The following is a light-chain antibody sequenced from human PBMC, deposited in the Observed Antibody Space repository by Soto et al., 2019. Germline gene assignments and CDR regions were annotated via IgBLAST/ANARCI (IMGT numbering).Light chain of an antibody. Sequence: QSALTQPASVSGSPGQSITISCTGTSSDAGFYNHVSWYQQHPGKAPKLLIYEVSNRPSGVSNLFPGAKSGNTASLTISGLKTADEVDDDGTSYTSINPLAFGGGTRRTDL. J-gene: IGLJ2*01. CDR2: EVS. CDR1: SSDAGFYNH. V-gene: IGLV2-14*01. CDR3: TSYTSINPLA.